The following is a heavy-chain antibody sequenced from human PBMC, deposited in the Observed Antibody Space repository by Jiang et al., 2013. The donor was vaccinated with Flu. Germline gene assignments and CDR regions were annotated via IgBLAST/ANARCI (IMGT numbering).Heavy chain of an antibody. Sequence: AISGSGGSTYYADSVKGRFTISRDNSKNTLYLQMNSLRAEDTAVYYCAKADSSSPGDYYYGMDVWGQGTTVTVSS. D-gene: IGHD6-13*01. CDR3: AKADSSSPGDYYYGMDV. J-gene: IGHJ6*02. CDR2: ISGSGGST. V-gene: IGHV3-23*01.